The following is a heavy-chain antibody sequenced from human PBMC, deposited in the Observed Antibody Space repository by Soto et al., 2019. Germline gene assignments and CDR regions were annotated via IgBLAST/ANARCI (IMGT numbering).Heavy chain of an antibody. CDR3: ARVWFGEPPFDY. CDR1: GFTFSSYS. CDR2: ISSSSSYI. J-gene: IGHJ4*02. D-gene: IGHD3-10*01. V-gene: IGHV3-21*01. Sequence: EVQLVESGGGLVKPGGSLRLSCAASGFTFSSYSMNWVRQAPGKGLEWVSSISSSSSYIYYADSVKGRFTISRDNAKNSLYLQMNSLRAEDTAVYYCARVWFGEPPFDYWGQGTLVTVSS.